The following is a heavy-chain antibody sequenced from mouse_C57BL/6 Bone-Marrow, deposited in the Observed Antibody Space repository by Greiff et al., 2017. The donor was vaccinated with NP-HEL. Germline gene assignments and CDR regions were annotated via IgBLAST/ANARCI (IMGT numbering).Heavy chain of an antibody. CDR3: ASTTVVPYWYFDV. D-gene: IGHD1-1*01. Sequence: QVQLQQSGAELVRPGTSVKVSCKASGYAFTNYLIEWVKQRPGQGLEWIGVINPGSGGTNYNEKFKGNATLTADKSSSTAYMQLSSLTSEDSAVYFCASTTVVPYWYFDVWGTGTTVTVSS. V-gene: IGHV1-54*01. CDR1: GYAFTNYL. CDR2: INPGSGGT. J-gene: IGHJ1*03.